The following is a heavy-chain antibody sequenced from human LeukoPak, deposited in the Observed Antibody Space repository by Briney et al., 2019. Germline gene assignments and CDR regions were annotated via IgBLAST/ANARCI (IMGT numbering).Heavy chain of an antibody. CDR2: IYPDDSDT. CDR1: GYKFTNYW. D-gene: IGHD3-16*01. CDR3: ARGGNYDYYYYFMDV. Sequence: GESLKISCQGSGYKFTNYWIAWVRQMPGKGLEWMGSIYPDDSDTRYSPSFQGQVIISADRPSSSAHLQWSSLKASDTAMYFCARGGNYDYYYYFMDVWGKGTTVTVSS. J-gene: IGHJ6*03. V-gene: IGHV5-51*04.